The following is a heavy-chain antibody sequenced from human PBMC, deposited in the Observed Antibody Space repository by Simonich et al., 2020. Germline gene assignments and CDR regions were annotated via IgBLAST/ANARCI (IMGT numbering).Heavy chain of an antibody. Sequence: QVQLQQWGAGLLKPSETLSLTCAVYGGSFSGYYWSWIRQPPGKGLEWIGSIYYSGSTYYNPSLKSGVTISVDTSKNQFSLKLSSVTAADTAVYYCARRGYCSSTSCYDAFDIWGQGTMVTVSS. CDR3: ARRGYCSSTSCYDAFDI. D-gene: IGHD2-2*01. CDR2: IYYSGST. CDR1: GGSFSGYY. J-gene: IGHJ3*02. V-gene: IGHV4-34*01.